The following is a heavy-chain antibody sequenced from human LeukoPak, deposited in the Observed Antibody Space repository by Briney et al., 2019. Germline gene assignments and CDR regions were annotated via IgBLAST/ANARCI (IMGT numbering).Heavy chain of an antibody. V-gene: IGHV3-33*01. Sequence: GGSLRLTCAASGFTFSSYGMHWVRQAPGKGLEWVAVIWYDGSNKYYADSVKGRFTISRDNSKNTLYLQMNGLRAEDTAVYYCARGDYFDSSGTFDYWGQGTLVTVSS. CDR1: GFTFSSYG. CDR2: IWYDGSNK. CDR3: ARGDYFDSSGTFDY. D-gene: IGHD3-22*01. J-gene: IGHJ4*02.